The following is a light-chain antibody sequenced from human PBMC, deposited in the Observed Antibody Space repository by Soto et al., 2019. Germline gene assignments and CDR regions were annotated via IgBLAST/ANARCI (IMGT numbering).Light chain of an antibody. CDR1: QSVFYSSNSKNY. CDR3: HQYYSTPST. Sequence: DIVMTQSPDSLAVSLGERATINCKSSQSVFYSSNSKNYLVWYQQRPGQPPKPLIYWASTRESGVPDRFSGSGSGTDFTLTIISLQAEDVAVYYCHQYYSTPSTFGQGTKLQIK. J-gene: IGKJ2*01. V-gene: IGKV4-1*01. CDR2: WAS.